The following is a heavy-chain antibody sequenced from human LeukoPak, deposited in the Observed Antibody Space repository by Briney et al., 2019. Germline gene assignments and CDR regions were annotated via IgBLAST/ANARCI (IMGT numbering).Heavy chain of an antibody. CDR2: ISGTGGST. J-gene: IGHJ6*03. V-gene: IGHV3-23*01. CDR1: GFTFSTYG. Sequence: GGTLRLSCAASGFTFSTYGMSWVRQAPGKGLEWVSGISGTGGSTYYADSVKGRFIISRDNSKNTLYLQMNSLRAEDTAVYYCAKDRCSNGIGCYYYYMDVWGKGTTVTISS. CDR3: AKDRCSNGIGCYYYYMDV. D-gene: IGHD2-8*01.